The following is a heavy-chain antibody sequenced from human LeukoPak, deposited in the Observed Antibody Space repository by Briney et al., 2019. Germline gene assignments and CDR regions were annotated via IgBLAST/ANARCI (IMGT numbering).Heavy chain of an antibody. CDR1: GYTFTDYD. D-gene: IGHD4-17*01. CDR3: ARGPIYPKSGDYANYYLDY. J-gene: IGHJ4*02. CDR2: MNPKCGVT. V-gene: IGHV1-8*01. Sequence: ASGKVSCEGSGYTFTDYDINWGRQATGHGVEWMGWMNPKCGVTGYAQKFQGRVYMTRGTCVSTAYMELSSLRSEDTAVYFCARGPIYPKSGDYANYYLDYWGQGTLVTVSS.